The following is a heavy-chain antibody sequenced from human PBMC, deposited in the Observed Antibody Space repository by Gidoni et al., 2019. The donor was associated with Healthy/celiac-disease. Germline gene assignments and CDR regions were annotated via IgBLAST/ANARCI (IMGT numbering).Heavy chain of an antibody. CDR1: GYSFTSYW. CDR2: ISPGESDT. V-gene: IGHV5-51*03. J-gene: IGHJ4*02. Sequence: EVQLVQSGAEVKKPGESLQISCKGSGYSFTSYWIGWVRQMPGKGLEWMGIISPGESDTRDSPSFQGQVTISAEKSISTAYLQWSSLKASDTGMYYCASGYCSSTSCYVSDYWGQGTLVTVSS. D-gene: IGHD2-2*01. CDR3: ASGYCSSTSCYVSDY.